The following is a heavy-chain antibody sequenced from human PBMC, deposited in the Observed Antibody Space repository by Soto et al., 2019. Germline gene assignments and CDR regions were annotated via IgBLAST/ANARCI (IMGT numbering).Heavy chain of an antibody. D-gene: IGHD2-2*01. Sequence: QVQLVESGGGVVQPGRSLRLSCAASGFTFSSYGMHWVRQAPGKGLEWVAVIWYDGSNKYYADSVKGRFTISRDNSKNTLYLQMKSLRAEDTAVYYCARGGYCSSTSCYLDFYYYGMDVWGQGTTVTVSS. J-gene: IGHJ6*02. V-gene: IGHV3-33*01. CDR3: ARGGYCSSTSCYLDFYYYGMDV. CDR1: GFTFSSYG. CDR2: IWYDGSNK.